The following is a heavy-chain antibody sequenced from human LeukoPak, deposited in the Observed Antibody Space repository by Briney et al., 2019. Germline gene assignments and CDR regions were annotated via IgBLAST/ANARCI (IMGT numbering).Heavy chain of an antibody. CDR2: ISGSGGST. CDR1: GFTFSSYA. J-gene: IGHJ4*02. Sequence: GGSLRLSCAASGFTFSSYAMSWVRQAPGKGLEWVSAISGSGGSTYYADSVKGRFTISRGNSKNTLYLQMNSLRAEDTAVYYCAKGAYYYDSSGYYDYWGQGTLVTVSS. D-gene: IGHD3-22*01. CDR3: AKGAYYYDSSGYYDY. V-gene: IGHV3-23*01.